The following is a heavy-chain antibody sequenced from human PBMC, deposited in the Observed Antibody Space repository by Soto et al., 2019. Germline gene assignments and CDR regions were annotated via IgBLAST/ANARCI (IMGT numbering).Heavy chain of an antibody. J-gene: IGHJ6*02. CDR2: IYYSGST. CDR3: ARHGVSSRTYYYYGMDV. D-gene: IGHD3-16*02. CDR1: GGSISSSSYY. V-gene: IGHV4-39*01. Sequence: KTSETLSLTCTVSGGSISSSSYYWGWIRQPPGKGLEWIGSIYYSGSTYYNPSLKSRVTISVDTSKNQFSLKLSSVTAADTAVYYCARHGVSSRTYYYYGMDVWGQGTTVTVSS.